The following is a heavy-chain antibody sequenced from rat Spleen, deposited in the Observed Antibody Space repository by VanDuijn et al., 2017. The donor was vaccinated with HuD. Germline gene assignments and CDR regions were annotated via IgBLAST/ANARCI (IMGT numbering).Heavy chain of an antibody. CDR1: GFTFSNYG. V-gene: IGHV5-27*01. Sequence: EVQLVESGGGLVQPGRSLKLSCAASGFTFSNYGMAWVRQTPTKGLEWVASISTGGSTYYPDSVKGRFTISRDNAKSTLYLQMNSLRSEDTATYYCTRDNPSFGAPFAYWGQGTLVTVSS. J-gene: IGHJ3*01. CDR2: ISTGGST. CDR3: TRDNPSFGAPFAY. D-gene: IGHD4-3*01.